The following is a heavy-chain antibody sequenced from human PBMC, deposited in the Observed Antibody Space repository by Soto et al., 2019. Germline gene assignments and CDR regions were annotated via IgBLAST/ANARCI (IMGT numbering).Heavy chain of an antibody. CDR1: GFTFSNYA. D-gene: IGHD1-1*01. CDR2: IRGSGTST. Sequence: GGSLRLSCAASGFTFSNYAMNWVRQAPGKGLEWVSIIRGSGTSTSYADSVKGRFTISRDNSKNTLYLQMNSLRAEDTAVYYCAKDTTTTDGMDVWGQGTTVTVSS. V-gene: IGHV3-23*01. J-gene: IGHJ6*02. CDR3: AKDTTTTDGMDV.